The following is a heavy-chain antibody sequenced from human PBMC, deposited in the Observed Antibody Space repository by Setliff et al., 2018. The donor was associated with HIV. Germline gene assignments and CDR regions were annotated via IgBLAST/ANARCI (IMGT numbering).Heavy chain of an antibody. Sequence: PSETLSLTCAVYNGSFSGYYWSWIRQHPGQGLEWIVYILYSGSTYYNPSLKSRVTVSVDTSKNQFSLKLSSVSAADTAVYYCVRQGAVTGHSFDSWGPGALVTVSS. CDR3: VRQGAVTGHSFDS. CDR2: ILYSGST. V-gene: IGHV4-31*11. D-gene: IGHD6-19*01. J-gene: IGHJ4*02. CDR1: NGSFSGYY.